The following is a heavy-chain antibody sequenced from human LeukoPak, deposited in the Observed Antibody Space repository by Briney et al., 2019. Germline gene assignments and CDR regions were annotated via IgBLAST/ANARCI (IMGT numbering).Heavy chain of an antibody. CDR3: ARVRYTAMVTIFSY. CDR2: IYYSGST. Sequence: SETLSLTCTVSGGSISSYYWSWIRQPPGKGLEWIGYIYYSGSTNYNPSLKSRVTISVDTSKNQFSLKLSSVTAADTAVYYCARVRYTAMVTIFSYWGQGTLVTVSS. J-gene: IGHJ4*02. D-gene: IGHD5-18*01. CDR1: GGSISSYY. V-gene: IGHV4-59*01.